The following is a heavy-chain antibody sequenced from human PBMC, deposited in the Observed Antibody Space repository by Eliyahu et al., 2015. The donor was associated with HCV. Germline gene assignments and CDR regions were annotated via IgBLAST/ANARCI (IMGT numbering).Heavy chain of an antibody. V-gene: IGHV4-34*01. CDR3: ARATYYDILAGYYRGWFDP. J-gene: IGHJ5*02. D-gene: IGHD3-9*01. Sequence: QVQLQQWXAGLXKPSETLSLTCAVYGXSFSGYXWXWXRQPPGKGLEWIGEINDSGXTNYKPFLKSRVTIXVDTSKNQFSLKLRSVTAADTAVYYCARATYYDILAGYYRGWFDPWGQGTLVTVSS. CDR1: GXSFSGYX. CDR2: INDSGXT.